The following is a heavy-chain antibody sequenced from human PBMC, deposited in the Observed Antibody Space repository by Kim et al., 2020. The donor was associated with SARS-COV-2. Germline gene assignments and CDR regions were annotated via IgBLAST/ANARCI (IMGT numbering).Heavy chain of an antibody. CDR3: ARAVYSSGWYGDKNWFDP. V-gene: IGHV4-34*01. Sequence: HKSRVTTSVDTSKNQFSLELSSVTAADTAVYYCARAVYSSGWYGDKNWFDPWGQGTLVTVSS. D-gene: IGHD6-19*01. J-gene: IGHJ5*02.